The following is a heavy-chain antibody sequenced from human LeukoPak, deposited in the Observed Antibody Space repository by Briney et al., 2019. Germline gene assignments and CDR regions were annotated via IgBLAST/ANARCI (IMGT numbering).Heavy chain of an antibody. J-gene: IGHJ4*02. D-gene: IGHD6-19*01. CDR2: INTNTGNP. V-gene: IGHV7-4-1*02. Sequence: GASVKVSCKASGYTFTSYAMNWVRQAPGQGLEWMGWINTNTGNPTYAQGFTGRFVFSLDTSVSTAYLQISSLKTEDTAVYYCARVSSGWYGDEDYFDYWGQGTLVTVSS. CDR3: ARVSSGWYGDEDYFDY. CDR1: GYTFTSYA.